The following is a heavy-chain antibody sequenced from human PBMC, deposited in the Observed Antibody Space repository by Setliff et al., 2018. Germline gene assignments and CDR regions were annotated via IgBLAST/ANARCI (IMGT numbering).Heavy chain of an antibody. CDR1: GFIFGDYA. D-gene: IGHD1-26*01. J-gene: IGHJ4*02. CDR3: VRGFQMGKNYFDF. V-gene: IGHV3-49*04. CDR2: IRSKVYGGTT. Sequence: GESLRLSCTTSGFIFGDYAMSWVRQAPGKGLEWVGFIRSKVYGGTTVYAASVKGRFSISRDDSKSVAFLQMNSLKTEDSGMYYCVRGFQMGKNYFDFWGRGALVTVSS.